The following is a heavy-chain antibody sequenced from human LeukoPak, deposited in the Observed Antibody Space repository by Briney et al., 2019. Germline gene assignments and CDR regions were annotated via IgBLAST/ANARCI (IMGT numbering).Heavy chain of an antibody. CDR1: GFSFSSYG. CDR2: IWYDESYK. CDR3: ARPDCTGGNCYSYATYFFVY. J-gene: IGHJ4*02. V-gene: IGHV3-33*01. D-gene: IGHD2-15*01. Sequence: PGGSLRLSCAASGFSFSSYGMHWVRQAPGKGLEWVAVIWYDESYKFYADSVKGRFTISRDNSKNTLYLQMNSLRAEDTAVYYCARPDCTGGNCYSYATYFFVYWSQGTLVTVSS.